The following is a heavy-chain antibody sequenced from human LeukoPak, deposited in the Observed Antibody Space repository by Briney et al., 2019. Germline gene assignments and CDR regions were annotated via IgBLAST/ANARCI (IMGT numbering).Heavy chain of an antibody. D-gene: IGHD3-9*01. CDR1: GYTFTSYG. CDR2: ISAYNGNT. CDR3: ARDSYDILTGYQDWFDP. J-gene: IGHJ5*02. V-gene: IGHV1-18*04. Sequence: ASVKVSCKASGYTFTSYGISWVRQAPGQGLEWMGWISAYNGNTNYAQKLQGRVTMTTDTSTSTAHMELRSLRSDDTAVYYCARDSYDILTGYQDWFDPWGQGTLVTVSS.